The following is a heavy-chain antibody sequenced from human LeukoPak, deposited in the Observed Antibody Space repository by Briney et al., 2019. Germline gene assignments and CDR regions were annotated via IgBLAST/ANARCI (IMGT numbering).Heavy chain of an antibody. V-gene: IGHV3-64*01. Sequence: GGSLRLSCAASGFTFNSYAMHWVRQAPGKGLEYVSAISSNGGSTYYANSVKGRFTISRDNSKNTLYLQMGSLRAEDMAVYYCARGATVWGQGTLVTVSS. CDR2: ISSNGGST. D-gene: IGHD1-26*01. CDR3: ARGATV. J-gene: IGHJ4*02. CDR1: GFTFNSYA.